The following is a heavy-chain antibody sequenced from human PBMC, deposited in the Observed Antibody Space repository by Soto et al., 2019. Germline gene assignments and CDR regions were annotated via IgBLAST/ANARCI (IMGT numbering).Heavy chain of an antibody. Sequence: GGSLRLSCAASGFTFSDYYMSWIRQAPGKGLEWVSYISSSGSTIYYADSVKDRFTISRDNAKNSLYLQMNSLRAEDTAVYYCARDRGTVVPKARSAPFDIWGQGTMVTVSS. V-gene: IGHV3-11*01. CDR1: GFTFSDYY. CDR2: ISSSGSTI. J-gene: IGHJ3*02. CDR3: ARDRGTVVPKARSAPFDI. D-gene: IGHD2-15*01.